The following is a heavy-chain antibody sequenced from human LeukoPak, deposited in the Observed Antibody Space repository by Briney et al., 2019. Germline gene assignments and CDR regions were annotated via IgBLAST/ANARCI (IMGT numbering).Heavy chain of an antibody. CDR1: GFTFSRYS. CDR2: ISSSSYI. D-gene: IGHD3-10*01. Sequence: PGGSLRLSCAASGFTFSRYSMNWVGQAPGKGLEWVSSISSSSYIYYADSVKGRFTISRDNAKNSLYLQMNSLRAEDTAVYYCARDRSPNDPSLRYWGQGTLVTVSS. V-gene: IGHV3-21*01. CDR3: ARDRSPNDPSLRY. J-gene: IGHJ4*02.